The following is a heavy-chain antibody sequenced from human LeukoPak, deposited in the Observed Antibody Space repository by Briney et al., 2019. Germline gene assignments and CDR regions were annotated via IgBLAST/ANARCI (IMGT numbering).Heavy chain of an antibody. V-gene: IGHV3-33*01. Sequence: PGGSLRLSCAASGFTFSNFGMHWVRQAPGKGLEWVAVIWYDGSNKYYADSVKGRFTISRDNSKNTLYLQMNSLRAEDTAVYYCARGITGTLGPFDYWGQGTLVTVSS. D-gene: IGHD1-20*01. J-gene: IGHJ4*02. CDR1: GFTFSNFG. CDR3: ARGITGTLGPFDY. CDR2: IWYDGSNK.